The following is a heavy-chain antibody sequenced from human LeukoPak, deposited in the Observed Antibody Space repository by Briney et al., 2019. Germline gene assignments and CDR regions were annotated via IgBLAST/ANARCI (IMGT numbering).Heavy chain of an antibody. CDR2: IIPIFGTA. V-gene: IGHV1-69*13. J-gene: IGHJ6*02. CDR1: GGTFSSYA. CDR3: ARDYYDSSGYYGRLYYYYGMDV. Sequence: SVKVSCKASGGTFSSYAISWVRQAPGQGLEWMGGIIPIFGTANYAQKFQGRVTITADEPTSTAYMELSSLRSEDTAVYYCARDYYDSSGYYGRLYYYYGMDVWGQGTTVTVSS. D-gene: IGHD3-22*01.